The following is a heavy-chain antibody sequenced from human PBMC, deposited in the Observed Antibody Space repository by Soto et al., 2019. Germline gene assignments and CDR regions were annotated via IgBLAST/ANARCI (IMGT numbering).Heavy chain of an antibody. V-gene: IGHV3-23*01. CDR2: ISGNGGVT. D-gene: IGHD3-22*01. CDR1: GFTFSSYG. J-gene: IGHJ4*02. CDR3: AKLYDSSGREF. Sequence: EVQLLESGGGLVQPGGSLRLSCAASGFTFSSYGMSWVRQAPGKGLVWVSAISGNGGVTFYADSVKGRFTISRDNSKNTLYLQMNSLRAEDTALYYCAKLYDSSGREFWGQGTLVTVSS.